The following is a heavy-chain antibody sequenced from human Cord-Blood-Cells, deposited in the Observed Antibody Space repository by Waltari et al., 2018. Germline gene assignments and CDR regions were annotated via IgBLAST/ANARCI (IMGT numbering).Heavy chain of an antibody. CDR1: GGSISSSSYY. CDR2: IYYSGGA. V-gene: IGHV4-39*01. J-gene: IGHJ4*02. CDR3: ARHSGAYSYYDFWSGSYYFDY. Sequence: QLQLQESGPGLVKPSETLSLTCTVSGGSISSSSYYWGWIRQPPGKGLEWIGSIYYSGGAYDTPSLKSRVSISVGTSKNQFSLNLSSVTAADTAVYYCARHSGAYSYYDFWSGSYYFDYWGQGTLVTVSS. D-gene: IGHD3-3*01.